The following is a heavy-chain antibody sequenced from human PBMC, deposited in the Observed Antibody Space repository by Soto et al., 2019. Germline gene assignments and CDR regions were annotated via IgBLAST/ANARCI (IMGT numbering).Heavy chain of an antibody. D-gene: IGHD2-15*01. CDR1: GYIFSTYF. J-gene: IGHJ4*02. Sequence: QVQLVQSGAEVKKPGASVKLSCKASGYIFSTYFIHWVRQAPGQGLEWMGIIHPNGGTTFFPQKFRVRVNLTYDTSTSTVYMELSGLRSDDTAVYYCVRELPSGYYFDYWGQGTLVPVSS. CDR3: VRELPSGYYFDY. V-gene: IGHV1-46*01. CDR2: IHPNGGTT.